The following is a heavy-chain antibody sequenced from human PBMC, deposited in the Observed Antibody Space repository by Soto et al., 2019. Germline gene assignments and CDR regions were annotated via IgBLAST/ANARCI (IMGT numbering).Heavy chain of an antibody. CDR3: ATRSPAFDY. Sequence: QVQLVQSGPEVKKPGASVQLSCKTSGYTFTSYGISWVRQAPGQGLEWMGWISTYKGNTNYAQKFQGRVTMTTDTSTSTAYMELRSLRSDDTAVYYCATRSPAFDYWGQGTLVTVSS. CDR1: GYTFTSYG. J-gene: IGHJ4*02. CDR2: ISTYKGNT. V-gene: IGHV1-18*01.